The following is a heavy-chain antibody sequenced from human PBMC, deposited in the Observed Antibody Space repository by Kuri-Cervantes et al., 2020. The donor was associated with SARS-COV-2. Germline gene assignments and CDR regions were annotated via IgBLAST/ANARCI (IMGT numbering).Heavy chain of an antibody. CDR3: ARVGGNNYGPADYLGMDV. Sequence: SETLSLTCTVSGGSISSYYWSWIRQPPGKGLEWIGYIYYSGSTNYNPSLKSRVTISVDTSKNQFSPKLSSVTAADTAVYYCARVGGNNYGPADYLGMDVWGQGTTVTVSS. J-gene: IGHJ6*02. D-gene: IGHD5-18*01. CDR1: GGSISSYY. CDR2: IYYSGST. V-gene: IGHV4-59*01.